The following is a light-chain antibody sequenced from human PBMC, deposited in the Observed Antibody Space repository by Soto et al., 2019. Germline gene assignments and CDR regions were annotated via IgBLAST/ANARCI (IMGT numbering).Light chain of an antibody. CDR3: QQDNNWPKYT. Sequence: EIVMTQSPATLSVSPGERATLSCRASQSVSSNLAWYQQKPGQAPRLLIYGAYTRATGIPAKFSGSRSGTEFTLTISSLQSGDFAVYYCQQDNNWPKYTFGQGTKLEIK. V-gene: IGKV3-15*01. J-gene: IGKJ2*01. CDR2: GAY. CDR1: QSVSSN.